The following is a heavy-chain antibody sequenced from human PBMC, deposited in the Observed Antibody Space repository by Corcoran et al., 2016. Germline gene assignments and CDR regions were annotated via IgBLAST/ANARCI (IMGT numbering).Heavy chain of an antibody. V-gene: IGHV3-53*01. J-gene: IGHJ4*02. CDR3: ARDPEGILGAD. CDR2: IYSDGST. CDR1: GFTVSSNY. Sequence: EVQLVESGGGLIQPGGSLRLSCAASGFTVSSNYMSWVRQAPGKRLEWVSVIYSDGSTDYADSVKGRFTISRDNSKNTVYLQMNSLRAEDTAVYYCARDPEGILGADWGQGTLVTVSS. D-gene: IGHD1-26*01.